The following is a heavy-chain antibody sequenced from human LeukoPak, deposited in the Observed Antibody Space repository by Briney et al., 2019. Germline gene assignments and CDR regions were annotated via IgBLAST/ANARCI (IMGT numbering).Heavy chain of an antibody. V-gene: IGHV3-48*01. D-gene: IGHD3-22*01. CDR2: ISSSSSTI. Sequence: GGSLRLSCAASGFTFSSYSMNWVRQAPGKGLEWVSYISSSSSTIYYADSVKGRFTISRDNAKNPLYLQMNSLRAEDTAVYYCARDADYYDSSAPSWGQGTMVTVSS. J-gene: IGHJ3*01. CDR3: ARDADYYDSSAPS. CDR1: GFTFSSYS.